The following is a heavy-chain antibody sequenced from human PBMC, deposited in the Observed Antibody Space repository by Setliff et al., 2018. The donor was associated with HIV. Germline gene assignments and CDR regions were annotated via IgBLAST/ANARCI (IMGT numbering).Heavy chain of an antibody. D-gene: IGHD6-6*01. CDR1: GFTFSSYS. V-gene: IGHV3-74*01. Sequence: PGGSLRLSCAASGFTFSSYSMNWVRQAPGKGLVWVSLINSDGSSTRYADSVKGRFTISRDNAKNTLYLQMNSLRAEDTAVYYCARARYMDVWGKGTTVTVSS. CDR2: INSDGSST. CDR3: ARARYMDV. J-gene: IGHJ6*03.